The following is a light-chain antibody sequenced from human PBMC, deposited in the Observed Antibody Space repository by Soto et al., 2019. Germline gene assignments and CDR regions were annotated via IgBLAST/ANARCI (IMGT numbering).Light chain of an antibody. CDR1: QRVSSIY. CDR3: HQYNNFWT. V-gene: IGKV3-20*01. Sequence: EIVLTQSPGTLYLSPGESVALCCRASQRVSSIYLAWYQQKPGQAPRLLIYDASNRATGIPARFSGSGSGTDLTLTISRLEPEDFGLYYCHQYNNFWTFGQGTKVDIK. CDR2: DAS. J-gene: IGKJ1*01.